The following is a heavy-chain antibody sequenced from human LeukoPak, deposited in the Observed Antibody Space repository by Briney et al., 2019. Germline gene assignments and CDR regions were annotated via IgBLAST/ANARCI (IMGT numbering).Heavy chain of an antibody. J-gene: IGHJ6*02. CDR3: ARVLAQGYYYYGMDV. CDR1: GGSISSSSYY. D-gene: IGHD3-3*01. CDR2: IYYSGST. Sequence: SETLSLTCTVSGGSISSSSYYWGWIRQPPGKGLEWIGSIYYSGSTYYNPSLKSRVTISVDTSKNQFSLKLSSVTAADTAVYYCARVLAQGYYYYGMDVWGQGTTVTVSS. V-gene: IGHV4-39*01.